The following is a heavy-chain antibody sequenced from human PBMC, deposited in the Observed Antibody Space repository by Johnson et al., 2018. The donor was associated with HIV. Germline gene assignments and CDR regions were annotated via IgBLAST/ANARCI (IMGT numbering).Heavy chain of an antibody. V-gene: IGHV3-66*01. Sequence: VQLVESGGGLVHPGGSLRLSCAASGFTVSSNYMSWVRQAPGKGLEWVSVIYSGGTTYYADSVKGRFTISRDTSENTVYLQMNSLRAEDTAVYYCAREELEPDVFDIWGQGTMVTVSS. CDR1: GFTVSSNY. CDR2: IYSGGTT. D-gene: IGHD1-1*01. J-gene: IGHJ3*02. CDR3: AREELEPDVFDI.